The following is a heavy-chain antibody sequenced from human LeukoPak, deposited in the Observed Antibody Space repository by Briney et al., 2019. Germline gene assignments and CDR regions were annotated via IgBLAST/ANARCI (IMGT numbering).Heavy chain of an antibody. CDR1: GYSISSGYY. CDR2: IYHSGST. CDR3: ARHEYYDSRGSHYYSYYYMDV. J-gene: IGHJ6*03. V-gene: IGHV4-38-2*02. D-gene: IGHD3-22*01. Sequence: SETLSLTCTVSGYSISSGYYRGWIRQSPGKGLQWIGSIYHSGSTYYNSPLKSRVTISVDTSKNQFSLKLSSVTAADTAVYYCARHEYYDSRGSHYYSYYYMDVWGKGTTVTVSS.